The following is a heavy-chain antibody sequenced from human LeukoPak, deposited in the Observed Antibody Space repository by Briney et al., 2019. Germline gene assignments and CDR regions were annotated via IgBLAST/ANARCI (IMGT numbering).Heavy chain of an antibody. CDR2: ISYDGNNK. D-gene: IGHD3-3*01. V-gene: IGHV3-30*18. CDR3: AKDRGSISIFKVISNWFDP. Sequence: QAGGSLRLSCAASGFTFSSHGIHWVRQAPGKGLGWVAVISYDGNNKYYADSVKGRFTISRDNSKNTLYLQMNSLRAEDTAVYYCAKDRGSISIFKVISNWFDPWGQGTLVTVSS. CDR1: GFTFSSHG. J-gene: IGHJ5*02.